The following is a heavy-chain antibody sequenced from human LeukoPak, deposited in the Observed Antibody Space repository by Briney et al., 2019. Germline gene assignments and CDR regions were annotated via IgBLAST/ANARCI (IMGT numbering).Heavy chain of an antibody. V-gene: IGHV3-23*01. CDR2: LSDSGDST. CDR3: AKMTDMSGGGFDY. J-gene: IGHJ4*02. CDR1: GFTFSTYA. D-gene: IGHD3-16*01. Sequence: GGSLRLSCAASGFTFSTYAMNWLRQAPGKGLEWVSVLSDSGDSTYYADSVKGRFTISRGNSKNTLYLQMNSLRAEDTAVYYCAKMTDMSGGGFDYWGQGTLVTVSS.